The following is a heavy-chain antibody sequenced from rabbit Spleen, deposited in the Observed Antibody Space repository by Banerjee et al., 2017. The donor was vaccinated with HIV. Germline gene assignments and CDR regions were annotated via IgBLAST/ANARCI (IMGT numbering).Heavy chain of an antibody. V-gene: IGHV1S45*01. D-gene: IGHD8-1*01. J-gene: IGHJ3*01. CDR2: IDSGSSAFT. CDR1: GFSFSFNHY. Sequence: QEQLEESGGDLVKPEGSLTLTCTASGFSFSFNHYMCWVRQAPGKGPEWIACIDSGSSAFTYFANWAKGRFTISKTSSTTVTLQMTSLTVADTATYFCARDAGTSFSTYGMDLWGQGTLVTVS. CDR3: ARDAGTSFSTYGMDL.